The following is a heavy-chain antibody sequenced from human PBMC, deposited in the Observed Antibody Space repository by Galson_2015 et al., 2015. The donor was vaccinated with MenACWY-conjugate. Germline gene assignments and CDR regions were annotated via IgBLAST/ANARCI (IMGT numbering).Heavy chain of an antibody. CDR2: IYYSGST. CDR3: ARGPSLVRGVNYYGLDV. CDR1: GGSISSGGYY. J-gene: IGHJ6*02. Sequence: TLSLTCTASGGSISSGGYYWSWIRQHPGKGLEWIGYIYYSGSTYYNPSLKSRVTISLDTSKNQFSLKLSSVTAADTAVYYCARGPSLVRGVNYYGLDVWGQGTTVTVSS. D-gene: IGHD3-10*01. V-gene: IGHV4-31*03.